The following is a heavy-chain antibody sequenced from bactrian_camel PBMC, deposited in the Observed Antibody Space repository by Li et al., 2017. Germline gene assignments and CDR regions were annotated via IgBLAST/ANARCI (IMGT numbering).Heavy chain of an antibody. CDR2: IFSRGGIE. J-gene: IGHJ4*01. Sequence: HVQLVESGGGSVQAGGSLRLSCAASGYTFSPNCMGWFRQVPGKEREGVAAIFSRGGIEYYADSVKGRFTISQDNAKNTLYLQMNNLKTEDTAVYYCAPAGRSYVDINCRARLGQGTQVTVS. D-gene: IGHD6*01. CDR1: GYTFSPNC. V-gene: IGHV3S1*01.